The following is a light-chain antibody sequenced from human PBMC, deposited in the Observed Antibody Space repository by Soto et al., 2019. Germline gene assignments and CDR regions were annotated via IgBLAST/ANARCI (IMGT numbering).Light chain of an antibody. J-gene: IGLJ1*01. CDR3: CSYTTSNTRQIV. V-gene: IGLV2-14*03. CDR1: SSDVGGYNY. CDR2: DVS. Sequence: VLTQPASVSGSPGQSITISCTGTSSDVGGYNYVSWYQHHPGKAPKLMIYDVSNRPSGVSNRFSGSKSGNTASLTISGLQPEDEADYYCCSYTTSNTRQIVFGTGTQLTVL.